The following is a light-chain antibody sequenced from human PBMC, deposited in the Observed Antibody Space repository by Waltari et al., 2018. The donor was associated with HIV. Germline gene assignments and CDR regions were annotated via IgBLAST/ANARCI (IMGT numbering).Light chain of an antibody. V-gene: IGKV1-13*02. CDR1: PGISSA. CDR3: QQFYTYPLT. J-gene: IGKJ4*01. Sequence: AIQLTQSPSSLSACVGDRVTITCRASPGISSALAWYQQKPGKAHKVLIYDASKLKSGGPARFSGSGSGTDFSLTVSSLQPEDFATYYCQQFYTYPLTFGGGTKVEIK. CDR2: DAS.